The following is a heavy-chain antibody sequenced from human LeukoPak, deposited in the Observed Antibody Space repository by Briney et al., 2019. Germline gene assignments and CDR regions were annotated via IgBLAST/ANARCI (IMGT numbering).Heavy chain of an antibody. V-gene: IGHV1-18*01. CDR1: GYTFTSYG. CDR3: AALGARWNYYGMDV. CDR2: ISAYNGNT. Sequence: ASVKVSCTASGYTFTSYGISWVRQAPGQGLEWMGWISAYNGNTNYAQKLQGRVTMTTDTSTSTAYMELRSLRSDDTAVYYCAALGARWNYYGMDVWGQGTTVTVSS. D-gene: IGHD5-24*01. J-gene: IGHJ6*02.